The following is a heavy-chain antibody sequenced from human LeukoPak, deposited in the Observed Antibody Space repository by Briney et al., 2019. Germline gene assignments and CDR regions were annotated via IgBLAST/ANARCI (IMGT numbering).Heavy chain of an antibody. CDR2: ISSSSSYI. J-gene: IGHJ4*02. CDR3: AKDHGYSSSWNYYFDY. V-gene: IGHV3-21*01. D-gene: IGHD6-13*01. Sequence: NPGGSLRLSCAASGFTFSSYSMNWVRQAPGKGLEWVSSISSSSSYIYYADSVKGRFTISRDNSKNTLYLQMNSLRADDTAVYYCAKDHGYSSSWNYYFDYWGQGTLVTVSS. CDR1: GFTFSSYS.